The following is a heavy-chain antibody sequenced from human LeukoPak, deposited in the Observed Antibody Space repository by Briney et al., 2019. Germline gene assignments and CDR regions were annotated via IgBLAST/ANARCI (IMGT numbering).Heavy chain of an antibody. CDR3: AKDAFSYYYDSSGYYDDY. CDR1: GFTFSSYG. J-gene: IGHJ4*02. CDR2: IRYDGSNK. V-gene: IGHV3-30*02. Sequence: PGGSLRLSCAASGFTFSSYGMHWVRQAPGKGLEWVAFIRYDGSNKYYADSVKGRFTISRDNSKNTLYLQMNSLRAEDTAVYDCAKDAFSYYYDSSGYYDDYWGQGTLVTVSS. D-gene: IGHD3-22*01.